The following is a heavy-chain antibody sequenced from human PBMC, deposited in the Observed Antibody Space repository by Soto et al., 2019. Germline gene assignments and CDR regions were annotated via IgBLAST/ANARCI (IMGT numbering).Heavy chain of an antibody. J-gene: IGHJ4*02. Sequence: ASVKVSCKASGYTFTSYAMHWVRQAPGQRLEWMGWINAGNGNTKYSQKFQGRVTITRDTSASTAYMELSSLRSEDTAVYYCARGGGIGYCSSTSCYRRRAKGPEFDYWGQGTLVTVSS. D-gene: IGHD2-2*01. CDR2: INAGNGNT. CDR1: GYTFTSYA. V-gene: IGHV1-3*01. CDR3: ARGGGIGYCSSTSCYRRRAKGPEFDY.